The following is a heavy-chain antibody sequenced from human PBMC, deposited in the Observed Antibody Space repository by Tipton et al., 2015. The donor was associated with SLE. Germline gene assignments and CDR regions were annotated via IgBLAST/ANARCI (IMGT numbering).Heavy chain of an antibody. V-gene: IGHV4-34*01. CDR2: INHSGST. J-gene: IGHJ4*02. CDR3: AYSSGWYAY. CDR1: GGSFSGYY. Sequence: TLSLTCAVYGGSFSGYYWSWIRQPPGKGLEWIGEINHSGSTNYNPSLKSRVTISVDTSKNQFSLKLSSVTAADTAVYYCAYSSGWYAYWGQGTLVTVSS. D-gene: IGHD6-19*01.